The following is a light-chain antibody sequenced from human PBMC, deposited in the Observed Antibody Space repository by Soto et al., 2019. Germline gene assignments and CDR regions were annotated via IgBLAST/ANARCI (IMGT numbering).Light chain of an antibody. Sequence: QSVLTQPASVSGSPGQSITISCTGTNSDIGFYNYDSWYQQHPGEAPKLIIYEVAKRPSGVSSRFSGSKSGNTASLTISGLQAEDEADYHCSSYTSSSPLYVFGTGTKVTVL. V-gene: IGLV2-14*01. CDR3: SSYTSSSPLYV. CDR1: NSDIGFYNY. CDR2: EVA. J-gene: IGLJ1*01.